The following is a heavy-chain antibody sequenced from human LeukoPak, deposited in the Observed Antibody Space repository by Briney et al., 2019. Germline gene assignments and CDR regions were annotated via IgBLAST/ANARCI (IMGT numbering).Heavy chain of an antibody. J-gene: IGHJ4*02. Sequence: ASVKGSCKASGYTFTSYGISWVRQAPGQGLEWMGWISAYNGNTNYAQKLQGRVTMTTDTSTSTAYMELRSLRSDDTAVYYCARDWGYYSSTSCYLVWGQGTLVTVSS. CDR3: ARDWGYYSSTSCYLV. CDR2: ISAYNGNT. V-gene: IGHV1-18*01. CDR1: GYTFTSYG. D-gene: IGHD2-2*01.